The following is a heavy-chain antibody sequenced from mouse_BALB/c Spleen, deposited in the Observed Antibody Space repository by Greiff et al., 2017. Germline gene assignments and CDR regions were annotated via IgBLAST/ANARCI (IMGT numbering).Heavy chain of an antibody. CDR3: ARLNYRSFAY. J-gene: IGHJ3*01. CDR2: ISYSGST. D-gene: IGHD2-14*01. Sequence: EVMLVESGPSLVKPSQTLSLTCSVTGDSITSGYWNWIRKFPGNKLEYMGYISYSGSTYYNPSLKSRISITRDTSKNQYYLQLNSVTTEDTATYYCARLNYRSFAYWGQGTLVTVSA. V-gene: IGHV3-8*02. CDR1: GDSITSGY.